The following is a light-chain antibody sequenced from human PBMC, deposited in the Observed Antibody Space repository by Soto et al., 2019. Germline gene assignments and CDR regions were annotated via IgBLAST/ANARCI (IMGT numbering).Light chain of an antibody. CDR2: DAS. CDR3: QQLLFT. V-gene: IGKV3-11*01. J-gene: IGKJ3*01. Sequence: EIVLTQSPATLSLSPGERATLSCRASQSVSSYLAWYQQKPGQAPRLLIYDASNRATGIPARFSGSGSGTDFTLTISILEPEDFAVYYCQQLLFTFGPGTKVDIK. CDR1: QSVSSY.